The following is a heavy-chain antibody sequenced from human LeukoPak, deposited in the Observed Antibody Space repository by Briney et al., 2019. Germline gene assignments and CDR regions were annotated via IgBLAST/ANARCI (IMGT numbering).Heavy chain of an antibody. CDR3: ARSQRGYSYGSPKVRVFDI. CDR2: INHSGST. D-gene: IGHD5-18*01. CDR1: GGSFSGYY. Sequence: PSETLSLTCAVYGGSFSGYYWSWIRQPPGKGLEWIGEINHSGSTNYNPSLKSRVTISVDTSKNQFSLKLSSVTAADTAVYYCARSQRGYSYGSPKVRVFDIWGQGTMVTVSS. V-gene: IGHV4-34*01. J-gene: IGHJ3*02.